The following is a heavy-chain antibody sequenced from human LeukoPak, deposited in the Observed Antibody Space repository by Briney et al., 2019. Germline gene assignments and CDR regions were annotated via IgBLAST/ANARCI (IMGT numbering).Heavy chain of an antibody. CDR3: AKGHTYGMI. Sequence: GGSLRLSCAASGFSFSSYWMSWVRQAPGKGLEWVSYISSSGTTMEYADSVKGRFTISRDNAKDSLYLQMNSLGAEDTAVYYCAKGHTYGMIWGQGTLVTVSS. CDR2: ISSSGTTM. V-gene: IGHV3-48*03. D-gene: IGHD5-18*01. CDR1: GFSFSSYW. J-gene: IGHJ4*02.